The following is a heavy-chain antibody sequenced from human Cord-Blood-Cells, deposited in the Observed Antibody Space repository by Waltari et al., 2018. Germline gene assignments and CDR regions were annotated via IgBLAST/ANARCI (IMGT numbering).Heavy chain of an antibody. V-gene: IGHV1-2*02. CDR1: GYTFTGYY. D-gene: IGHD1-20*01. CDR3: ARVKGITATLDY. CDR2: MNPNSDGT. Sequence: QVQLVQSGAEVKKPGASVKVSCKASGYTFTGYYMHWVRQATGQGLEWMGWMNPNSDGTNSAKEFQGRVTMTSETSISTAYMELSRLGSDDTAVYYCARVKGITATLDYWGQGTLGTVAS. J-gene: IGHJ4*02.